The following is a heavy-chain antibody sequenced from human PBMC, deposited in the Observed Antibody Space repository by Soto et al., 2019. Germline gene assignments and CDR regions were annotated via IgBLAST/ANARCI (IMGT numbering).Heavy chain of an antibody. Sequence: KPSETLSLTCTVSGGSISSGGYYWSWIRQHPGKGLEWIGYIYYSGSTYYNPSLKSRVTISVDTSKNQFSLKLSSVTAADTAVYYCARDRLEYCSSTSCPRVDLFDPWGQGTLVTVSS. CDR3: ARDRLEYCSSTSCPRVDLFDP. D-gene: IGHD2-2*01. CDR2: IYYSGST. J-gene: IGHJ5*02. CDR1: GGSISSGGYY. V-gene: IGHV4-31*03.